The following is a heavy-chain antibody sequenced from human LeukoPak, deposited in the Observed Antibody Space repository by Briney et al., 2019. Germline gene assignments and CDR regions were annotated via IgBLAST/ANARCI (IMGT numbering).Heavy chain of an antibody. D-gene: IGHD1-26*01. CDR3: AKGPSGSYWVHFDY. CDR2: IFGSGGNS. J-gene: IGHJ4*02. Sequence: PGGSLRLSRAASGFTFSSYTMSWVRQAPGKGQEWVSAIFGSGGNSYYADSVRGRFTISRDNSKNTLYLQMNSLRGEDMAVYYCAKGPSGSYWVHFDYWGQGTLVTVSS. V-gene: IGHV3-23*01. CDR1: GFTFSSYT.